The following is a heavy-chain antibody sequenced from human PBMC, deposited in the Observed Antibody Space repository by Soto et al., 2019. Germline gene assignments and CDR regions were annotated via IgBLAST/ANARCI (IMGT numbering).Heavy chain of an antibody. J-gene: IGHJ5*02. Sequence: SETLSLTCTVSGGSISSSSYYWGWIRQPPGKGLEWIGSIYYSGSTYYNPSLKSRVTISVDTSKNQFSLKLSSVTAADTAVYYCARRGTSARGSNWFDPWGQGTLVTVSS. D-gene: IGHD6-6*01. V-gene: IGHV4-39*01. CDR3: ARRGTSARGSNWFDP. CDR2: IYYSGST. CDR1: GGSISSSSYY.